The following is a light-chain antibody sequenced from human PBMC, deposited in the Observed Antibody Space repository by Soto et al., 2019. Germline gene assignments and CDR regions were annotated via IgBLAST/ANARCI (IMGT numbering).Light chain of an antibody. CDR2: EES. J-gene: IGKJ4*01. V-gene: IGKV1-9*01. Sequence: DIHLTQSPSFLSASVGDRVTITCRPSQAVPNNMAWYQQKPGKPPKLLIYEESTLHSGVPSRFSGRKSGTQVTLTIDSLQPEDFATYYFQQVKTYPRTFGGGTKVEIK. CDR3: QQVKTYPRT. CDR1: QAVPNN.